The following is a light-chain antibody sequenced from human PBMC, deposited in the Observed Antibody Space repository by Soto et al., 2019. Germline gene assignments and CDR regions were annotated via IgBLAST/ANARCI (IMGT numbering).Light chain of an antibody. V-gene: IGKV1-5*01. J-gene: IGKJ1*01. CDR1: QTVSSW. CDR3: QQYYSYSRT. CDR2: DVS. Sequence: DIQMTQSPSTLSASVGDRVTITCRASQTVSSWLAWYQQKPGKAPKLLIYDVSSLESGVPSRFSGSGSGTDFTLTISSLQPADFATYYCQQYYSYSRTFGQGTKVEVK.